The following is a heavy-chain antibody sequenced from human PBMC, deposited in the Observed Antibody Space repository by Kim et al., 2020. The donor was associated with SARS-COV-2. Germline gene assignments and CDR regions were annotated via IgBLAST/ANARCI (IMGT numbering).Heavy chain of an antibody. J-gene: IGHJ4*02. CDR2: IYPGDSDT. CDR1: GYSFTSYW. V-gene: IGHV5-51*01. CDR3: AGLVQGVIGAFYFDY. Sequence: GESLKISCKGSGYSFTSYWIGWVRQMPGKGLEWMGIIYPGDSDTRYSPSFQGQVTISADKSISTAYLQWSSLKASDTAMYYCAGLVQGVIGAFYFDYWGQGTLVTVSS. D-gene: IGHD3-10*01.